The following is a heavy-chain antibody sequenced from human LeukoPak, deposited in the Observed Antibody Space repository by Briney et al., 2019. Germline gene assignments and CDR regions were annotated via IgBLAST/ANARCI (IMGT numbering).Heavy chain of an antibody. Sequence: GGSLRLSCVASGFTFSRFNMHWVRQAPGKGLEWVALIWYDGTDTYYADSVKGRFTISRDDFKNTVYLQMNSLRAEDTAFYYCARGFLDFDFWGHGTLVTVSS. CDR1: GFTFSRFN. D-gene: IGHD3-3*01. CDR3: ARGFLDFDF. V-gene: IGHV3-33*01. CDR2: IWYDGTDT. J-gene: IGHJ4*01.